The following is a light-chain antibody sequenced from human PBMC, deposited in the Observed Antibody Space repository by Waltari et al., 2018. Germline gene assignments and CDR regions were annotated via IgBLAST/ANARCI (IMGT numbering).Light chain of an antibody. CDR2: ENT. V-gene: IGLV1-51*02. J-gene: IGLJ7*01. CDR1: SSNIGNNY. CDR3: GTWDSSLSGAV. Sequence: QSVLTQPPSVSAAPGQRVTNSCSGGSSNIGNNYVSWYRQFPGTAPKLLIYENTERPSWIPGRFSGSKSGTSATLDITGLQAGDEADYYCGTWDSSLSGAVFGGGTHLTVL.